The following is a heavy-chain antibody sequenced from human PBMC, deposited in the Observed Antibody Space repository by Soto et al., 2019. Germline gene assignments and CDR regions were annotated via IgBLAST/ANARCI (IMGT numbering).Heavy chain of an antibody. V-gene: IGHV4-39*01. D-gene: IGHD2-2*01. CDR3: ARTGRMVPAKIFVWFDP. J-gene: IGHJ5*02. CDR2: IYYSGST. Sequence: PSDTLSLTCTVSGGAISSSSDYWGWIHQPPGKGLEWIGSIYYSGSTYYNPSLKSRVTISVDTSKNQFSLKLSSVTAADTAVYYCARTGRMVPAKIFVWFDPWGQGTLVTVSS. CDR1: GGAISSSSDY.